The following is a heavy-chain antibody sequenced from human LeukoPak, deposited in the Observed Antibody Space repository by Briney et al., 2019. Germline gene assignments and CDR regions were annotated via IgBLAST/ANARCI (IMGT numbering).Heavy chain of an antibody. CDR3: AKDSGNRDNWFDP. J-gene: IGHJ5*02. Sequence: PGGSLRLSCAASGFAFSSYAMTWVRQAPGKGLEWVSDISGSGASTYYADSVKGRFTISRDNSKNTLYLLMNSLRAEDTAVYYCAKDSGNRDNWFDPWGQGTLVTVSS. CDR2: ISGSGAST. CDR1: GFAFSSYA. D-gene: IGHD1-14*01. V-gene: IGHV3-23*01.